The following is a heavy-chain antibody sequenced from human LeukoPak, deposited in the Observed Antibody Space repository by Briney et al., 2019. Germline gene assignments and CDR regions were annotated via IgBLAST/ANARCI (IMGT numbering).Heavy chain of an antibody. Sequence: SETLSLTCTVSGGSISSGGYYWSWIRQHPGKGLEWIGYIYYSGSTCYNPSLKSRVTISVDTSKNQFSLKLSSVTAADTAVYYCARVRCSGGSCYYDYWGQGTLVTVSS. D-gene: IGHD2-15*01. CDR1: GGSISSGGYY. CDR2: IYYSGST. J-gene: IGHJ4*02. CDR3: ARVRCSGGSCYYDY. V-gene: IGHV4-31*03.